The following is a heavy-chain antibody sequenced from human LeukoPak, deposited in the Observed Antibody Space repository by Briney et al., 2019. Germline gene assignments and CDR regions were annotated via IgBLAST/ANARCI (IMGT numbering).Heavy chain of an antibody. CDR2: INGDGSRT. CDR1: GFTFSDYY. D-gene: IGHD4-17*01. J-gene: IGHJ4*02. CDR3: ARGATYAYYFDY. Sequence: GGSLRLSCAASGFTFSDYYMSWIRQAPGKGLVWVSRINGDGSRTNYADSVEGRFTISRDNAKNTVYLQMNSLRAEDTAVYYCARGATYAYYFDYWGQGILVTVSS. V-gene: IGHV3-74*01.